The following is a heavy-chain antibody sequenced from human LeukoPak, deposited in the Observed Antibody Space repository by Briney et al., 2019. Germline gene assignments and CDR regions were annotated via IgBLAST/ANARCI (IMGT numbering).Heavy chain of an antibody. CDR3: AKDGGLWVSAHWGDS. CDR1: GFIFSNYG. Sequence: GGSLRLSCAASGFIFSNYGMNWVRQAPGKGLEWVAAISASGSATSYADSVRGRFTISRDNSKNTLFLQMNSLRAEDTAVYYCAKDGGLWVSAHWGDSWGRGTLVTVSS. J-gene: IGHJ4*02. D-gene: IGHD7-27*01. V-gene: IGHV3-23*01. CDR2: ISASGSAT.